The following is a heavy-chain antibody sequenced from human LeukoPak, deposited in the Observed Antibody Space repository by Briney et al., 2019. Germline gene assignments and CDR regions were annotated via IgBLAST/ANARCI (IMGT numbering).Heavy chain of an antibody. Sequence: PGGSLRLSCAASGFTFSSYAMSWVRQAPGKGLEWVSAISGSGGSTYYADSVKGRFTISRDNSKNTLYLQMNGLRAEDTAVYYCASRDIVVVPAARYGMDVWGQGTTVTVSS. CDR3: ASRDIVVVPAARYGMDV. J-gene: IGHJ6*02. V-gene: IGHV3-23*01. D-gene: IGHD2-2*01. CDR1: GFTFSSYA. CDR2: ISGSGGST.